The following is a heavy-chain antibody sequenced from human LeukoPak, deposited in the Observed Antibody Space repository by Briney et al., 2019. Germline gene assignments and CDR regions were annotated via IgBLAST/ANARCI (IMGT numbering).Heavy chain of an antibody. J-gene: IGHJ3*02. CDR1: GYTFTGYY. CDR3: AREAAAGGDAFDI. V-gene: IGHV1-2*02. D-gene: IGHD6-13*01. Sequence: GASVKVSCKASGYTFTGYYFHWVRQAPGQGLEWMGWINPNTAGTNYAQKFLGGVTLTWDTSISTAYMELNRLTSDDTAVYYCAREAAAGGDAFDIWGQGTTVTVSS. CDR2: INPNTAGT.